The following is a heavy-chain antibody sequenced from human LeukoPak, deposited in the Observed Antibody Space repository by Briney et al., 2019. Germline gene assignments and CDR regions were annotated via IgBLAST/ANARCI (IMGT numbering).Heavy chain of an antibody. Sequence: GGSLRISCVTSGFPLSTYWMMWVRQAPGKGLEWVANMNQDGSEKHYGDSVKGRFTISRDNAKNSLYLQMSSLRVEDTAVYYCARQGTTLDYWGQGTLVTVSS. J-gene: IGHJ4*02. D-gene: IGHD1-14*01. CDR1: GFPLSTYW. V-gene: IGHV3-7*03. CDR3: ARQGTTLDY. CDR2: MNQDGSEK.